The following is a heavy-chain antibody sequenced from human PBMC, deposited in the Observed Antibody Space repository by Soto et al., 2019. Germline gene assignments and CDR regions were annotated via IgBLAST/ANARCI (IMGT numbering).Heavy chain of an antibody. CDR1: GFTFSDYY. D-gene: IGHD3-22*01. CDR2: ISSSGSTI. Sequence: GGSLRLSCAASGFTFSDYYMSWIRQAPGKGLEWVSYISSSGSTIYYADSVKGRFTISRDNAKNSLYLQMNSLRAEDTAVYYCATPIITYYYDSDAFDIWGQGTMVTVSS. CDR3: ATPIITYYYDSDAFDI. V-gene: IGHV3-11*01. J-gene: IGHJ3*02.